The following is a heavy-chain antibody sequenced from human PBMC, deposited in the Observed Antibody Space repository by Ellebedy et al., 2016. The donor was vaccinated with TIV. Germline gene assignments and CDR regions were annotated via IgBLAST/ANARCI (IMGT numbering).Heavy chain of an antibody. J-gene: IGHJ4*02. CDR3: ARVLLPGHFDY. V-gene: IGHV3-48*02. CDR1: GFTFSSYS. D-gene: IGHD2-15*01. Sequence: GESLKISCVVSGFTFSSYSMNWVRQAPGKGLEWVSYISSSSTIYYADSVKGRFTISRDNAKNSLYLQMNSLRDEDTAVYYCARVLLPGHFDYWGQGTLVTVSS. CDR2: ISSSSTI.